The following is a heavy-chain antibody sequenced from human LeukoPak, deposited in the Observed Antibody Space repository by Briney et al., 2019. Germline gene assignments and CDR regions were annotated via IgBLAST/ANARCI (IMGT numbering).Heavy chain of an antibody. V-gene: IGHV4-61*02. CDR3: ARVSYTISTMVWYMDV. Sequence: SETLFLTCTVSGGSIDSGSYYWSWIRQPAEKGVEWIGCIYTSGSTNYNPSLKSRVTISVDTSKNQFSLKLSSVTAADTAVYYCARVSYTISTMVWYMDVWGKGTTVTVSS. CDR2: IYTSGST. D-gene: IGHD3-10*01. CDR1: GGSIDSGSYY. J-gene: IGHJ6*03.